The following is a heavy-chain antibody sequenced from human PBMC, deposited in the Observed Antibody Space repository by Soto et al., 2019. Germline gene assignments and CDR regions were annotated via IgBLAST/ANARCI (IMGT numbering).Heavy chain of an antibody. CDR2: INPSGGST. D-gene: IGHD5-18*01. Sequence: GASVKVSCKASGYTFTSYYMHWVRQAPGQGLEWMGIINPSGGSTSYAQKFQGRVTMTRDTSTSTVYMELSSLRSEDTAVYYCARDRDVDTAMATTFDPWGQGTLVTVSS. CDR1: GYTFTSYY. V-gene: IGHV1-46*03. CDR3: ARDRDVDTAMATTFDP. J-gene: IGHJ5*02.